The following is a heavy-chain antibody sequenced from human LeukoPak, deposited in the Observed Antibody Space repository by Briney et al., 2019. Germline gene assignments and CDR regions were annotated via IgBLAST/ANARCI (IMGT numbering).Heavy chain of an antibody. CDR2: IWNDGSNK. V-gene: IGHV3-33*06. D-gene: IGHD2-21*02. Sequence: GGSLRLSCAASGFTFSTYGMHWVRQAPGKGLEWVAVIWNDGSNKFYVDSVKGRFTISRDNSENTLYLQMNSLRAEDTAVYYCAKDQSDSLYYWGHGTLVTVS. CDR3: AKDQSDSLYY. J-gene: IGHJ4*01. CDR1: GFTFSTYG.